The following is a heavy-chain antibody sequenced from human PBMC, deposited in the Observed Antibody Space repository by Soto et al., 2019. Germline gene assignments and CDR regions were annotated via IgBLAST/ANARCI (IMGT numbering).Heavy chain of an antibody. CDR3: AIQNNGPYPRLDH. CDR1: GFTFNTYA. CDR2: TRGSGGAT. V-gene: IGHV3-23*01. J-gene: IGHJ5*02. Sequence: GGSLRLSCAASGFTFNTYAVTWVRQAPGKGLEWVSITRGSGGATDYADSVKGRFAISRDNSKNTLYLQMNSLRAEDTAVYFCAIQNNGPYPRLDHWGKEILVTFS. D-gene: IGHD2-8*01.